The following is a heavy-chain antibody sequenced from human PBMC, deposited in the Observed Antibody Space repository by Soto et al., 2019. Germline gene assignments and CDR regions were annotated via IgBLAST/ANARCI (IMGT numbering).Heavy chain of an antibody. CDR2: IYYSGST. CDR1: GGSISSSSYY. CDR3: VRSGSDGSYLGYYFDY. D-gene: IGHD1-26*01. Sequence: QLQLQESGPGLVKPSETLSLTCTVSGGSISSSSYYWGWIRQPPGKGLEWIGSIYYSGSTYYNPSLKSRVPISVDTSKNQFSLKLSSVTAADTAVYYCVRSGSDGSYLGYYFDYWGQGTLVTVSS. V-gene: IGHV4-39*01. J-gene: IGHJ4*02.